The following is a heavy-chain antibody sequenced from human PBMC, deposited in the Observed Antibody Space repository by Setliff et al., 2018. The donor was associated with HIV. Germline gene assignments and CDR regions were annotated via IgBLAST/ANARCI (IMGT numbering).Heavy chain of an antibody. CDR2: IYPGDSDT. CDR1: GYRFTNYW. V-gene: IGHV5-51*01. D-gene: IGHD2-15*01. J-gene: IGHJ4*02. CDR3: ATSPLGYCSGGSCYQYFDY. Sequence: GSLKISCKGSGYRFTNYWIGWVRQMPGKGLEWMGVIYPGDSDTRYSPSFQGQVTISADKSISTAYMQWSSLKASDTAMYYCATSPLGYCSGGSCYQYFDYWGPGTLVTVSS.